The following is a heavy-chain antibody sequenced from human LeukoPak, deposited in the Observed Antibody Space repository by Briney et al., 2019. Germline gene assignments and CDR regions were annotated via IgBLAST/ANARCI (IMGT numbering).Heavy chain of an antibody. CDR3: ARAPLSSAYLHYYSMDV. V-gene: IGHV4-39*07. CDR1: GGSISSSTDS. Sequence: PSETLSLTCTVSGGSISSSTDSWGWIRQPPGKGLEWIGSIYYSGRSYKVSLKSRVTISVDTSNNQFSLKLSSVTAADTALYYCARAPLSSAYLHYYSMDVWGKGTTVTVSS. D-gene: IGHD3-3*01. CDR2: IYYSGR. J-gene: IGHJ6*03.